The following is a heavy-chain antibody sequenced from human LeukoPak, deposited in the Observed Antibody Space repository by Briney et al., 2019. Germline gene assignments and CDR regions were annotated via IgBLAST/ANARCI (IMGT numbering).Heavy chain of an antibody. V-gene: IGHV1-18*01. Sequence: ASVKVSCKASGYTFTSYGISWVRQAPGQGLEWMGWISAYNGNTNYAQKLQGRVTMTRDTSISTAYMELSGLRSDDRAVYYCVRDAIAAAGTGGWGQGTLVTVSS. CDR3: VRDAIAAAGTGG. CDR2: ISAYNGNT. D-gene: IGHD6-13*01. CDR1: GYTFTSYG. J-gene: IGHJ4*02.